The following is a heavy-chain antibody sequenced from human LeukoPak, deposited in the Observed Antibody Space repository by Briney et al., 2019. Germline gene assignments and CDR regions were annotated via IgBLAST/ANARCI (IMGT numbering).Heavy chain of an antibody. CDR1: GGSFSGCY. CDR2: INHSGST. J-gene: IGHJ3*02. CDR3: ARVPQRWLQLQGAFDI. V-gene: IGHV4-34*01. Sequence: PSETLSLTCAVYGGSFSGCYWSWIRQPPGKGLEWIGEINHSGSTNYNPSLKSRVTISVDTSKNQFSLKLSSVTAADTAVYYCARVPQRWLQLQGAFDIWGQGTMVTVSS. D-gene: IGHD5-24*01.